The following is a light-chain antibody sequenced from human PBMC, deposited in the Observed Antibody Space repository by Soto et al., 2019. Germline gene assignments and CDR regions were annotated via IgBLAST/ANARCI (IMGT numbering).Light chain of an antibody. CDR3: QQYDYSWT. CDR2: GAS. J-gene: IGKJ1*01. Sequence: EIVLTQSPGTLSLYPGERATLSCRASQSVSSSYVAWYQQKPGQAPSLLIYGASSRATGIPDRFSGSGSGTDFTITISRLEPEDFAVYYCQQYDYSWTFGQGTRVEIK. V-gene: IGKV3-20*01. CDR1: QSVSSSY.